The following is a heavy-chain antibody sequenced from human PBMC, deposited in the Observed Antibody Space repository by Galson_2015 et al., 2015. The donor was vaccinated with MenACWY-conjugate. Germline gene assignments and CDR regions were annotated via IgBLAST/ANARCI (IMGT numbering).Heavy chain of an antibody. CDR2: ISAYNGNT. D-gene: IGHD2-2*02. V-gene: IGHV1-18*01. CDR1: GYTFTSYG. CDR3: ARDVSGYCSSTSCSTPLDYYYYYMDV. Sequence: QSGAEVKKPGTSVKVSCKASGYTFTSYGISWVRQAPGQGLEWMGWISAYNGNTNYAQKLQGRVTMTTDTSTSTAYMELRSLRSDDTAVYYCARDVSGYCSSTSCSTPLDYYYYYMDVWGKGTTVTVSS. J-gene: IGHJ6*03.